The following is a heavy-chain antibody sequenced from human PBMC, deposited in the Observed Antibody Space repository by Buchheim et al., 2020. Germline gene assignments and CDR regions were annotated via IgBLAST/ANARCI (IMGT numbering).Heavy chain of an antibody. CDR1: GFTFSDSA. J-gene: IGHJ4*01. Sequence: QVQLVESGGGVVQPGRSLRLSCAASGFTFSDSAMHWVRQAPGKGLEWVSLISYDGTNKYYAGSVRGRFTISRDNSKNTLYLQMNSLGPEDTVVYYCAKNGDSGSLEYWGHG. D-gene: IGHD3-10*01. V-gene: IGHV3-30*18. CDR2: ISYDGTNK. CDR3: AKNGDSGSLEY.